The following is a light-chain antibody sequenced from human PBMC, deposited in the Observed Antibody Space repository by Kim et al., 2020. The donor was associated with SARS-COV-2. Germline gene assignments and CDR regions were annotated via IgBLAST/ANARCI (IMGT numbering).Light chain of an antibody. V-gene: IGKV3-15*01. CDR1: QSVRTN. CDR3: HQYNDWWT. CDR2: GAS. Sequence: EIVMTQSPATLSVSPGEGVTLSCRASQSVRTNLAWYQQKLGQAPRLLIYGASTRATGISARFSGSGSGTEFTLTISSLQSEDVAIYHCHQYNDWWTFGQGTKVEIK. J-gene: IGKJ1*01.